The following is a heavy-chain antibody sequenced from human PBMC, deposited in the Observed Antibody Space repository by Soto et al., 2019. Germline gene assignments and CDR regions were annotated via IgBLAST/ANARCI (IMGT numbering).Heavy chain of an antibody. CDR3: ARGGPENDY. J-gene: IGHJ4*02. Sequence: QVQLVQSGAEVKKPGSSVKVSCKASGGTFSSYALSWVRQAPGQGLEWMGGIIPMSGATNYAQKFQGRVTCTADESTNTAYLELTGLGAEATAVYYGARGGPENDYWGQGTRVTVSS. V-gene: IGHV1-69*12. D-gene: IGHD2-2*01. CDR2: IIPMSGAT. CDR1: GGTFSSYA.